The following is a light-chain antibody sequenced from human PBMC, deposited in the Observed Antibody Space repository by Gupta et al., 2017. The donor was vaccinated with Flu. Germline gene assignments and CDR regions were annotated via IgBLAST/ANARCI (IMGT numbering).Light chain of an antibody. CDR1: SSNIGNNY. Sequence: QSVLTQPPSVSAAPGQKVTISCSGSSSNIGNNYVSWYQQLPGAAPKLLIFDNNKRPSGIPDRFSGSKPGTSATLGITGLQTGDGADYYCGTWDSSLSAGVFGGGTKLTVL. CDR3: GTWDSSLSAGV. CDR2: DNN. V-gene: IGLV1-51*01. J-gene: IGLJ3*02.